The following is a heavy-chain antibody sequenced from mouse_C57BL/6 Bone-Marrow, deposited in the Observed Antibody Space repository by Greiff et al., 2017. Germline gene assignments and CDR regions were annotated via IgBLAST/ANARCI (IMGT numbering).Heavy chain of an antibody. CDR2: INLNNGGT. CDR1: GSTFTNYS. CDR3: ARRDYYGSSYG. V-gene: IGHV1-26*01. J-gene: IGHJ2*01. D-gene: IGHD1-1*01. Sequence: VQLQHSGPELVKPGVSVKISCKASGSTFTNYSMTWVNQSHGKSLEWIEDINLNNGGTSSTKKFKGKATLTVDNSSSTAYMELRILTSEHSAVYYCARRDYYGSSYGWGQGTTLTVSS.